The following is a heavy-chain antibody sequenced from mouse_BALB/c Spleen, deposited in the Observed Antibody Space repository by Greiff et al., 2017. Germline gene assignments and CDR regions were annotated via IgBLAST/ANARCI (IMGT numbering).Heavy chain of an antibody. J-gene: IGHJ1*01. CDR2: ISYSGST. CDR1: GYSITSDYA. V-gene: IGHV3-2*02. Sequence: EVQLVESGPGLVKPSQSLSLTCTVTGYSITSDYAWNWIRQFPGNKLEWMGYISYSGSTSYNPSLKSRISITRDTSKNQFILQLNSVTTEDTATYYCASGYDDWYFDVWGAGTTVTVSS. D-gene: IGHD2-14*01. CDR3: ASGYDDWYFDV.